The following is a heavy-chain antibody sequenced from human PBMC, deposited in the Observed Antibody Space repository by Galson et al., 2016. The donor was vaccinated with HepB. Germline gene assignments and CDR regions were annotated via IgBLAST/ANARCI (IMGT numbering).Heavy chain of an antibody. V-gene: IGHV3-30*03. D-gene: IGHD4-17*01. CDR2: ISYDGSNK. Sequence: SLRLSCAASGFTFSDYYMSWVRQPPGKGLEWVAVISYDGSNKYYADSVKGRFTISRDNSKNTLYLQMNSLGPGDTAVYYCARGKSLWTTPWNYGLDVWGKGTTVTVSS. J-gene: IGHJ6*04. CDR1: GFTFSDYY. CDR3: ARGKSLWTTPWNYGLDV.